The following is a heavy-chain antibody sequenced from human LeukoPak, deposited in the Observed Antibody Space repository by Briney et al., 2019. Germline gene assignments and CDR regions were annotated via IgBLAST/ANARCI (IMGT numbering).Heavy chain of an antibody. J-gene: IGHJ5*02. CDR1: GYTLTELS. D-gene: IGHD1-26*01. CDR2: FDPEDGET. CDR3: ATRRGGGSYFGWFDP. Sequence: ASVKVSCKVSGYTLTELSMHWVRQAPGKGLEWMGGFDPEDGETIYAQKSQGRVTMTEDTSTDTAYMELSSLRSEDTAVYYCATRRGGGSYFGWFDPWGQGTLVTVSS. V-gene: IGHV1-24*01.